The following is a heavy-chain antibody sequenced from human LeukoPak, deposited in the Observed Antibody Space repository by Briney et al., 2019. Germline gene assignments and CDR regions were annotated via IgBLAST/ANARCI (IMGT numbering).Heavy chain of an antibody. D-gene: IGHD3-3*01. CDR1: GYTFTSYG. J-gene: IGHJ5*02. CDR2: ISAYNGNT. CDR3: ARDNWIAIFGVVTNKGFDP. Sequence: ASVKVSCKASGYTFTSYGIIWVRQAPGQGLEWMGWISAYNGNTNYAQKLQGRVTMTTDTSTSTAYMELRSLRSDDTAVYYCARDNWIAIFGVVTNKGFDPWGQGTLVTVSS. V-gene: IGHV1-18*01.